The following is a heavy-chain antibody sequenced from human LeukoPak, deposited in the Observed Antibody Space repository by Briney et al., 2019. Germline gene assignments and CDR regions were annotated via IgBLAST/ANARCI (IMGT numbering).Heavy chain of an antibody. CDR3: AKNTSYYYDGRGSTGGGYFDY. Sequence: GRSLRLSCAASGFTFDDYAMHWVRQAPGKGLEWVSGISWNSGSIGYADSVKGRFTISRDNAKNSLYLQMNSLRAEDTALYYCAKNTSYYYDGRGSTGGGYFDYWGQGTLVTVSS. D-gene: IGHD3-22*01. CDR1: GFTFDDYA. CDR2: ISWNSGSI. V-gene: IGHV3-9*01. J-gene: IGHJ4*02.